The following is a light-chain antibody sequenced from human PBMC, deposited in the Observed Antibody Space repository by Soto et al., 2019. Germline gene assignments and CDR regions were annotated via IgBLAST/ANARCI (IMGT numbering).Light chain of an antibody. Sequence: AIRMTQSASSLSAYTGDRVTITCRASQGISSYLAWYQQKPGKAPKLLIYAASTLQSGVPSRFSGSGSGTNFTLTISCLQSEDFATYYCQQYYSYPITFGQGTRLEIK. CDR2: AAS. CDR3: QQYYSYPIT. V-gene: IGKV1-8*01. J-gene: IGKJ5*01. CDR1: QGISSY.